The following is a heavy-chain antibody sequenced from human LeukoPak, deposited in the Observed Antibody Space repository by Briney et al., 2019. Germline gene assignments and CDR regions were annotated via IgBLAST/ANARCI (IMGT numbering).Heavy chain of an antibody. CDR2: IYYSGST. CDR1: GGSISSSSYY. D-gene: IGHD4-11*01. Sequence: SETLSLTCTVPGGSISSSSYYWGWIRQPPGKGLEWIGSIYYSGSTYYSPSLKSRVTISVDTSKNQFSLKLSSVTAADTAVYYCARVDYSNYFYYYYMDVWGKGTTVTVSS. J-gene: IGHJ6*03. CDR3: ARVDYSNYFYYYYMDV. V-gene: IGHV4-39*07.